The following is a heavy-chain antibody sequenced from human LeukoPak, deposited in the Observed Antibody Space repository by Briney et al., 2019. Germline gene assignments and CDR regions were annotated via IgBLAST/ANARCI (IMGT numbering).Heavy chain of an antibody. V-gene: IGHV3-7*01. CDR1: GFTFSSYW. CDR2: IKQDGSEK. CDR3: ARGSYRRPTDY. J-gene: IGHJ4*02. D-gene: IGHD1-26*01. Sequence: HPGGSLRLSCAASGFTFSSYWMSWVRQAPGKGLEWVANIKQDGSEKYYVDSVKGRFTISRDNAKNSLYLQMNGLRAEDTAVYYCARGSYRRPTDYWGQGTLVTVSS.